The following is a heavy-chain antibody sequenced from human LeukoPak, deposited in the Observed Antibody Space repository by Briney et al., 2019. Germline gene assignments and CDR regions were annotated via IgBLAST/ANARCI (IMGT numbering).Heavy chain of an antibody. J-gene: IGHJ4*02. Sequence: ASVKVSCKASGYTFTSYGISWVRQAPGQGHEWMGWISAYNGNTNYAQKLQGRVTMTTDTSTSTAYMELRSLRSDDTAVYYCARDIGYSSSSAVGYWGQGTLVTVSS. D-gene: IGHD6-6*01. CDR2: ISAYNGNT. CDR3: ARDIGYSSSSAVGY. V-gene: IGHV1-18*01. CDR1: GYTFTSYG.